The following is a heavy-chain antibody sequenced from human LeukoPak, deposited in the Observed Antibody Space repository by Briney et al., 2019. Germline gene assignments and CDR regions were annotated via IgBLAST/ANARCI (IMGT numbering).Heavy chain of an antibody. CDR3: ARDQTDYYDSSGFRYYYYMDV. D-gene: IGHD3-22*01. CDR2: INPNSGGT. CDR1: GYTFTGYY. Sequence: GASVKVSCKASGYTFTGYYMHWVRQAPGQGLEWMGWINPNSGGTNYAQKFQGRVTMTRDTSISTAYMELSRLRSDDTAVYYCARDQTDYYDSSGFRYYYYMDVWGKGTTVTVSS. J-gene: IGHJ6*03. V-gene: IGHV1-2*02.